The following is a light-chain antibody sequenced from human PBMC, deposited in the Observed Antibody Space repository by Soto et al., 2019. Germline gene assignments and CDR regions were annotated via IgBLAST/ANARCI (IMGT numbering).Light chain of an antibody. J-gene: IGKJ1*01. V-gene: IGKV1-5*01. CDR1: QRISRR. Sequence: DIQMIQSPSTLSASVGDRVTITCRASQRISRRLAWYQQKPGKAPKFLIYDVSSLESGVPSRFSGSGSGTQFTLTISSLQPDDFATYYCQQYNSYSWTFGQWTKVNIK. CDR3: QQYNSYSWT. CDR2: DVS.